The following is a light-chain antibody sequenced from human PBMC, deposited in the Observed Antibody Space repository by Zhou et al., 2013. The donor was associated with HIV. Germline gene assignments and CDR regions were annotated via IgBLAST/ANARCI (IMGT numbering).Light chain of an antibody. Sequence: IQLTQSPSSLSASVRDRVSITCRASQGIRNDLSWYQQKPGKAPRLLIYSASNLQSGVPSRFRGSVSGTDFTLTISSLQPEDSATYYCLQDYNYPRTFGQGTKLEIK. J-gene: IGKJ2*01. V-gene: IGKV1-6*01. CDR1: QGIRND. CDR3: LQDYNYPRT. CDR2: SAS.